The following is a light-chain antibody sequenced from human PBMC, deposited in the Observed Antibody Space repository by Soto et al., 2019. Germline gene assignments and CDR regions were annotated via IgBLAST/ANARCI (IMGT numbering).Light chain of an antibody. J-gene: IGLJ1*01. CDR1: SSDVGAYNY. CDR3: VSYAGSKNV. CDR2: EVS. Sequence: QPALTQPPSASGSPGQSVTISCTGTSSDVGAYNYVSWYQQHPGKAPKLMIYEVSKRPSGVPDRFSVSKSGNTASLTVSGPQAEDEADYYCVSYAGSKNVFGTGTKLTVL. V-gene: IGLV2-8*01.